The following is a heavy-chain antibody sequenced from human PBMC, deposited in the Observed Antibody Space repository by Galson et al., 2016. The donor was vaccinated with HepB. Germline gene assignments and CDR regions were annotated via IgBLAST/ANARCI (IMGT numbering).Heavy chain of an antibody. CDR2: ISDDGSKK. Sequence: SLRLSCAASGFTFSSYALHWVRQAPGKGLEWVAVISDDGSKKYCADSVKGRFTISSDNSNNTLYLQMNSLRAEDTAVYYCARATRRYSGSEFPPNYWGQGTLVTVSS. V-gene: IGHV3-30-3*01. CDR3: ARATRRYSGSEFPPNY. D-gene: IGHD5-12*01. J-gene: IGHJ4*02. CDR1: GFTFSSYA.